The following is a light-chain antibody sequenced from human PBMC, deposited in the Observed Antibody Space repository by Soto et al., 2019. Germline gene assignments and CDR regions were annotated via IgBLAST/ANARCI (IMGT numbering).Light chain of an antibody. CDR2: DAS. Sequence: GDRVTITCRASQTTNTWLAWYQQKPGTAPKLLIYDASSLEGGVPSRFSASGSGTEFTLTISSLQPDDPATYYCQQYISYPYTFGQGTKVDIK. CDR1: QTTNTW. CDR3: QQYISYPYT. V-gene: IGKV1-5*01. J-gene: IGKJ2*01.